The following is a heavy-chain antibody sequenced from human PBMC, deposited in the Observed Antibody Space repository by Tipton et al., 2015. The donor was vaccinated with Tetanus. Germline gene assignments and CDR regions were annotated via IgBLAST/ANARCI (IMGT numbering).Heavy chain of an antibody. CDR2: IYESGDT. D-gene: IGHD4-17*01. Sequence: TLSLTCTVSGASIRGGTFYWGWIRQPPGKGLEWIGSIYESGDTYYIPFLKSRVTISVDTSTNQFSLTLNSMAAADTGVYYCARWGTVTTKIHYWGQGTLVTVSS. CDR3: ARWGTVTTKIHY. V-gene: IGHV4-39*01. J-gene: IGHJ4*02. CDR1: GASIRGGTFY.